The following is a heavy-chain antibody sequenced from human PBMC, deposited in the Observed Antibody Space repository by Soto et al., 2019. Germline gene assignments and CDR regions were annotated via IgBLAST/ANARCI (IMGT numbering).Heavy chain of an antibody. D-gene: IGHD3-9*01. Sequence: SETLSLTCSVSGDSINSDKYYWGWIRQPPGKGLEWIGSIYYRGNTYYNPSLQTRVTISLDKSKSQFSLKLDSVTAADSAVYFCARLEGLATISYYFDFWGQGALVTVSS. J-gene: IGHJ4*02. CDR2: IYYRGNT. V-gene: IGHV4-39*01. CDR3: ARLEGLATISYYFDF. CDR1: GDSINSDKYY.